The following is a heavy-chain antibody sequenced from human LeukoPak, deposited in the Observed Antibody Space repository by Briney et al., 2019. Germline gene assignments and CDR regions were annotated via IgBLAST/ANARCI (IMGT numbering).Heavy chain of an antibody. V-gene: IGHV3-23*01. CDR1: GFTFSSYA. CDR2: ISGSGGST. Sequence: GGSLRLSCAASGFTFSSYAMSWVRQAPGKGLEWVSAISGSGGSTYYADSVKGRSTISRGNSKNTLYLQMNSLRAEDTAVYYCAKDRKFPYYYDSSGYYFDYWGQGTLVTVSS. J-gene: IGHJ4*02. CDR3: AKDRKFPYYYDSSGYYFDY. D-gene: IGHD3-22*01.